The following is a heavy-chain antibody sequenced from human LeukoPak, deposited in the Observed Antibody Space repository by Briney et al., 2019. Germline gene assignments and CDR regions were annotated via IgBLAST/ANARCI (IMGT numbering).Heavy chain of an antibody. V-gene: IGHV4-59*01. D-gene: IGHD2-15*01. J-gene: IGHJ3*02. CDR3: AAGKILDAFDI. CDR2: VYYSGRA. CDR1: GGSISSYY. Sequence: SETLSLTCTVSGGSISSYYWSWIRQPPGKGVEGIGYVYYSGRANYNPSLKSRGPISVDTSKNQFSLKLSSVTAADTAVYYCAAGKILDAFDIWGQGTMVTVST.